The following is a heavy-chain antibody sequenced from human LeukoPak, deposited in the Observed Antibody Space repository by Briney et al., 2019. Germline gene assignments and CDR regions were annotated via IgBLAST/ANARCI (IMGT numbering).Heavy chain of an antibody. Sequence: SETLSLTCAVYGGSFSGYYWSWIRQPPGKGLEWIGEINHSGSTNYNPSLKSRVTISVDTSKNQFSLKLSSVTAADTAVYYCARERADYDSWSGSQNGYYFDYWGQGTLVTVSS. J-gene: IGHJ4*02. CDR2: INHSGST. CDR3: ARERADYDSWSGSQNGYYFDY. D-gene: IGHD3-3*01. CDR1: GGSFSGYY. V-gene: IGHV4-34*01.